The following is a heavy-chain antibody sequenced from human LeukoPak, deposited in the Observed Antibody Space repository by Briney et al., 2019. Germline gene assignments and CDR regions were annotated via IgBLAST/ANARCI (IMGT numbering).Heavy chain of an antibody. D-gene: IGHD4-17*01. J-gene: IGHJ4*02. CDR2: IYYSGST. CDR1: GGSITSDDYY. V-gene: IGHV4-30-4*01. Sequence: SETLSLTCTVSGGSITSDDYYWSWIRQPPGKGLEWIGYIYYSGSTYYNPSLKSRVTISVDTSKNQFSLKLSSVTAADTAVYYCARTYGDYFDYWGQGTLVTVSS. CDR3: ARTYGDYFDY.